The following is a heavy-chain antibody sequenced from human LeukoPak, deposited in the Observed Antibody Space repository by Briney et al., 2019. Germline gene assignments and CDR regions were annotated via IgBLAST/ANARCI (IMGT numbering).Heavy chain of an antibody. Sequence: GGSLTLSCAASGFTFSSYWMSWVRQAPGKGLEWVAIIKRDGSETYYVDSVKGRFTISRDNAKNSLYLQMNSLRVEDTAVYYCASDHRVAGYWGQGTLVTVSS. J-gene: IGHJ4*02. CDR1: GFTFSSYW. CDR2: IKRDGSET. V-gene: IGHV3-7*01. CDR3: ASDHRVAGY. D-gene: IGHD6-19*01.